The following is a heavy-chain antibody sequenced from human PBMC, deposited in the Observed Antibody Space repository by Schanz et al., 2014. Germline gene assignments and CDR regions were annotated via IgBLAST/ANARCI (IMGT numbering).Heavy chain of an antibody. Sequence: QVQLVPSGAEVKKPGSSMKVSCKASGGTFSTYPINWLRQAPGQGLEWMGRIIPIHGIVNYAQRFQDRVRITADKSTSTAYMQLSSMRSDDTAVYYCARGGGQEDVFDIWGQGTILTVSS. J-gene: IGHJ3*02. D-gene: IGHD2-15*01. CDR2: IIPIHGIV. CDR1: GGTFSTYP. V-gene: IGHV1-69*02. CDR3: ARGGGQEDVFDI.